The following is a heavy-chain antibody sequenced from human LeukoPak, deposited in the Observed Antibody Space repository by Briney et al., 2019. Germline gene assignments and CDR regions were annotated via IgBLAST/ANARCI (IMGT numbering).Heavy chain of an antibody. Sequence: GGSLRLSCAASGFAFSSSAMSWVRQAPGKGLEWVSDISGSGSYTDYADSVKGRSTISRDNSKNTLYLQMNSLRAEDTAVYYCARAPYSYGYFDYWGQGTLVTVSS. J-gene: IGHJ4*02. D-gene: IGHD5-18*01. CDR3: ARAPYSYGYFDY. CDR1: GFAFSSSA. V-gene: IGHV3-23*01. CDR2: ISGSGSYT.